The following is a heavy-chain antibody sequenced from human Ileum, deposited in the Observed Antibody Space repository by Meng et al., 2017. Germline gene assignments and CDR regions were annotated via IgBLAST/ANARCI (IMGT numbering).Heavy chain of an antibody. V-gene: IGHV4-61*01. Sequence: QVQPQESGPGLVRPSETLFLICTVSGDSVTTSHYQWGWIRQPPGKGLEWIGYASTNYNPSLKSRLTISLDTSKNQVSLKLTSVTAADTAVYYCARDHWGSLDYWGQGILVTVSS. J-gene: IGHJ4*02. CDR2: AST. D-gene: IGHD7-27*01. CDR3: ARDHWGSLDY. CDR1: GDSVTTSHYQ.